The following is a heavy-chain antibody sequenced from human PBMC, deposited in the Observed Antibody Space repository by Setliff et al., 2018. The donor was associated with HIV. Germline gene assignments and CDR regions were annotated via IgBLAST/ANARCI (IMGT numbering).Heavy chain of an antibody. J-gene: IGHJ4*02. Sequence: GGSLRLSCAASGFTFNTYSMNGVRQAPGKGLEWVSYISSGSRTIYYADSVKGRFTISRDNAKNSLFLQMSRLRVEDTARYYCARDPEPTGFSGSFGYWGQGTLVTVSS. V-gene: IGHV3-48*01. CDR1: GFTFNTYS. CDR3: ARDPEPTGFSGSFGY. D-gene: IGHD1-26*01. CDR2: ISSGSRTI.